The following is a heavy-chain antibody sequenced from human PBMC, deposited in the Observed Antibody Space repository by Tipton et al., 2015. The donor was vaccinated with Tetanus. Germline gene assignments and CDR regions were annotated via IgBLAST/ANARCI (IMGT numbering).Heavy chain of an antibody. CDR2: ISYDGSNK. J-gene: IGHJ4*02. V-gene: IGHV3-30*03. CDR3: ARDGSGYSYGNYFDY. D-gene: IGHD5-18*01. Sequence: SLRLSCAASGFTFSSYGMHWVRQAPGKGLEWVAVISYDGSNKYYADSVKGRFTISRDNSKNTLYLQMNSLRAEDTAVYYCARDGSGYSYGNYFDYWGQGTLVTVSS. CDR1: GFTFSSYG.